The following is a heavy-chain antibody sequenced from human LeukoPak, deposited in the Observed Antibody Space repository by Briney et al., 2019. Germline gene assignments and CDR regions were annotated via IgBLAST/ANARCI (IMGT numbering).Heavy chain of an antibody. CDR1: GFIFSTFA. CDR2: ISYDGSNK. Sequence: GGSLRLSCAASGFIFSTFAVHWVRQAPGKGLEWVALISYDGSNKYYADSVKGRFTISRDNSKNTLYLQMNSLRAEDTAVYYCARDTRAVYYYYMDVWGKGTTVTVSS. V-gene: IGHV3-30-3*01. J-gene: IGHJ6*03. D-gene: IGHD4-17*01. CDR3: ARDTRAVYYYYMDV.